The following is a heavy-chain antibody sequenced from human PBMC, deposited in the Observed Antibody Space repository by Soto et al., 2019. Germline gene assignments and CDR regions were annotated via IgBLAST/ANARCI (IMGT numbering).Heavy chain of an antibody. CDR1: GVTFSSYA. J-gene: IGHJ4*02. CDR3: SKPQGVGRWLSSLDF. Sequence: GGSLRLSCAASGVTFSSYAMSWVRQAPGKGLEWVSAISGSGGSTYYADSVKGRFTISRDNSKNTLYLQMNSLRAEDSAVYYFSKPQGVGRWLSSLDFWGQGTLVTVST. V-gene: IGHV3-23*01. CDR2: ISGSGGST. D-gene: IGHD1-26*01.